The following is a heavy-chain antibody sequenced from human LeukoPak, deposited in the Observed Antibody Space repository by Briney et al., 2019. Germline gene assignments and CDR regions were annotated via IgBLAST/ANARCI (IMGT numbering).Heavy chain of an antibody. CDR1: GGSFSGYY. Sequence: TPSETLSLTCAVYGGSFSGYYWSWIRQRPGKGLEWIGEINHSGSTNYNPSLKSRVTISVDTSKNQFSLKLSSVTAADTAVYYCARLDCSSTSCFLHYWGQGTLVTVSS. V-gene: IGHV4-34*01. D-gene: IGHD2-2*01. CDR3: ARLDCSSTSCFLHY. J-gene: IGHJ4*02. CDR2: INHSGST.